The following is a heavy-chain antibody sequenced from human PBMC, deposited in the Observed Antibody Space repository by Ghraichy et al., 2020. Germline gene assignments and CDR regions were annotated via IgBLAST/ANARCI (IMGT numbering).Heavy chain of an antibody. CDR2: IYYSGST. D-gene: IGHD3-3*01. V-gene: IGHV4-39*01. CDR3: ARQSVTIFGVVTTPFDY. J-gene: IGHJ4*02. CDR1: GGSISSSCYY. Sequence: SETLSLTCTVSGGSISSSCYYWGWVRQPPGKGLKWIGRIYYSGSTYYNPSLKSRVTISVETSKNQFSLKLSSVTAADTAVYYCARQSVTIFGVVTTPFDYWGQGTLVTVSS.